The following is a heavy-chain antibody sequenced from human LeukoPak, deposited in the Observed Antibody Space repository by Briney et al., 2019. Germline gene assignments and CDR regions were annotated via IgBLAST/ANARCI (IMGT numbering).Heavy chain of an antibody. CDR2: IIPIFGTA. CDR1: GGTFSSYA. J-gene: IGHJ3*02. D-gene: IGHD3-22*01. CDR3: ARGGSGYHTNAFDI. V-gene: IGHV1-69*05. Sequence: ASVKVSCKASGGTFSSYAISWVRQAPGQGLEWMGGIIPIFGTANYAQKFQGRVTITTDESTSTAYMELSSLRSEDTAVYYCARGGSGYHTNAFDIWGQGTMVTVSS.